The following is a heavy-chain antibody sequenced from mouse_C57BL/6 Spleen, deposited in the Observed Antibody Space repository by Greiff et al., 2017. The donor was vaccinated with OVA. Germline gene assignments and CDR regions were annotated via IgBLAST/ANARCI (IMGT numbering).Heavy chain of an antibody. Sequence: EVMLQQSGPELVKPGASVKMSCKASGYTFTDYNMHWVKQSHGKSLEWIGYINPNNGGTSYNQKFKGKATLTVNKSSSTAYMELRSLTSEDSAVYYCARSRHYYGSSYFDYWGQGTTLTVSS. D-gene: IGHD1-1*01. CDR1: GYTFTDYN. CDR3: ARSRHYYGSSYFDY. V-gene: IGHV1-22*01. J-gene: IGHJ2*01. CDR2: INPNNGGT.